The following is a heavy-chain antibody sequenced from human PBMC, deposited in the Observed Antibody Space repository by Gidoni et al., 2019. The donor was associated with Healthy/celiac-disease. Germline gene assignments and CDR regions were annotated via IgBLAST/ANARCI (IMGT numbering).Heavy chain of an antibody. CDR2: IYHSGST. V-gene: IGHV4-4*02. Sequence: QVQLQESGPGLVKPSGTLSLTCAVSGGSISSSNCWSWVRQPPGKGLEWIGEIYHSGSTNYNPSRKSRVTISVDKSKNQFSLKLSSVTAADTAVYYCARVGYDSSSNWFDPWGQGTLVTVSS. CDR3: ARVGYDSSSNWFDP. J-gene: IGHJ5*02. D-gene: IGHD3-22*01. CDR1: GGSISSSNC.